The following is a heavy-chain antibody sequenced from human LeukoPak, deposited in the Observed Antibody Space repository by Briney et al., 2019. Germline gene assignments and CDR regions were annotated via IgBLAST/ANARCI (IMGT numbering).Heavy chain of an antibody. J-gene: IGHJ5*02. V-gene: IGHV1-46*01. D-gene: IGHD6-6*01. CDR3: ARLGSIAALLGWFDP. CDR1: GYTFTSYY. Sequence: ASVKVSCKASGYTFTSYYMHWVRQAPGQGLEWMGIINPSGGSTSYAQKFQGRVTITADESTSTAYMELSSLRSEDTAVYYCARLGSIAALLGWFDPWGQGTLVTVSS. CDR2: INPSGGST.